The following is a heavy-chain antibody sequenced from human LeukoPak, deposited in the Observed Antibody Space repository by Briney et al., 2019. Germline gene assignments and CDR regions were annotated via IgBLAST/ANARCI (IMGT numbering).Heavy chain of an antibody. CDR3: ARAGGVYERSSWYLDWFDP. D-gene: IGHD6-13*01. V-gene: IGHV4-59*01. J-gene: IGHJ5*02. CDR2: ISYSGST. CDR1: GGSISSYY. Sequence: SETLSLTCTVSGGSISSYYWSWIRQPPGKGLEWIGYISYSGSTNYNPSLKSRVTISVDTSKNQFSLKLSSVTAADTAVYYCARAGGVYERSSWYLDWFDPWGQGTLVTVSS.